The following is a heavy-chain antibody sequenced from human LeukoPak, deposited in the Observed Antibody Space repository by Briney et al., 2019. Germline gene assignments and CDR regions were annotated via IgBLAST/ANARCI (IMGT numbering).Heavy chain of an antibody. Sequence: GGSLRLSCAACGFTFSNYWMNWVRQAPGKGLEWVANIKQDGSDKYYVDSVKGRFTISRDNAKNSLYLQMNSLRAEDTAVYYCAREKGNYDGYYNYYMDVWGKGTTVTVSS. V-gene: IGHV3-7*01. CDR1: GFTFSNYW. D-gene: IGHD4-11*01. J-gene: IGHJ6*03. CDR2: IKQDGSDK. CDR3: AREKGNYDGYYNYYMDV.